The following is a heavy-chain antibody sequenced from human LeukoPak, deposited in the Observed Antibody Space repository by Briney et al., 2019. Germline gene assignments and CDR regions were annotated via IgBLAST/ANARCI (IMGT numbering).Heavy chain of an antibody. CDR2: IYHSGST. Sequence: SETLSLTCAVSGGSLSSSNWWSWVRQPPGKGLEWIGKIYHSGSTNYNPSLKSRVTISVDKSKNQFSLKLNSVTAADTAVYYCARVIRDGYNLVPDYWGQGTLVTVSS. V-gene: IGHV4-4*02. D-gene: IGHD5-24*01. CDR3: ARVIRDGYNLVPDY. J-gene: IGHJ4*02. CDR1: GGSLSSSNW.